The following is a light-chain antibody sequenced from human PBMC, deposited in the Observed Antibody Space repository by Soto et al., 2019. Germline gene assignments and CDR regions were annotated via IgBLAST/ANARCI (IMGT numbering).Light chain of an antibody. CDR1: SSDVGAYNY. CDR3: SSYAGSNNLVV. V-gene: IGLV2-8*01. CDR2: EVN. J-gene: IGLJ2*01. Sequence: QSALTKPPSASGSPGQSVTISCTGTSSDVGAYNYVSWYQQHPGKAPKLMIYEVNKRPSGVPDRFSGSKSGNTASLTVSGLQSEDEADYYCSSYAGSNNLVVFGGGTKLTVL.